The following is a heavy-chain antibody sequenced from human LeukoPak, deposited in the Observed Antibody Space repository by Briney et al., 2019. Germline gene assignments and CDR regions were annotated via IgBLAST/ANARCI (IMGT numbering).Heavy chain of an antibody. CDR3: ARSSSSSHFDY. D-gene: IGHD6-6*01. CDR2: INHSGST. J-gene: IGHJ4*02. V-gene: IGHV4-34*01. Sequence: SETLSLTCTVSGGSISSYYWSWIRQPPGKGLEWIGEINHSGSTNYNPSLKSRVTISVDTSKNQFSLKLSSVTAADTAVYYCARSSSSSHFDYWGQGTLVTVSS. CDR1: GGSISSYY.